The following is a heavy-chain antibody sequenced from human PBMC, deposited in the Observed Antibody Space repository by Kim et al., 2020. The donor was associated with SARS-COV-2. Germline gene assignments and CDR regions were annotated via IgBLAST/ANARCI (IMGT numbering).Heavy chain of an antibody. CDR3: AKPMTTNYYCYGMYV. V-gene: IGHV3-33*06. J-gene: IGHJ6*02. D-gene: IGHD2-8*01. Sequence: DSVKDRLTTSRDNSTNTLYLQMNRLRGEDTAVYYCAKPMTTNYYCYGMYVWGQGTTVTVSS.